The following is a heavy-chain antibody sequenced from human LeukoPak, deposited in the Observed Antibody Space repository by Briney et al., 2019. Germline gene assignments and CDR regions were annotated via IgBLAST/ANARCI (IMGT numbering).Heavy chain of an antibody. V-gene: IGHV1-2*02. D-gene: IGHD1-14*01. Sequence: GESLKISCKGSGYTFTGYYMHWVRQAPGQGLEWMGWINPNSGGTNYAQKFQGRVTMTRDTSISTAYMELSRLRSDDTAVYYCARAPYKRAMDVWGKGTTVTVSS. CDR1: GYTFTGYY. CDR3: ARAPYKRAMDV. CDR2: INPNSGGT. J-gene: IGHJ6*03.